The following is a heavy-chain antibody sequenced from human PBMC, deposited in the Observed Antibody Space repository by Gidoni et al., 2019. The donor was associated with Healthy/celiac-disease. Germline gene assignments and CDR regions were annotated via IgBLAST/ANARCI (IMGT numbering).Heavy chain of an antibody. CDR3: ARDLTGIQLWFFDY. J-gene: IGHJ4*02. V-gene: IGHV6-1*01. CDR2: TDYRSKWYN. D-gene: IGHD5-18*01. CDR1: GASVSRTSAA. Sequence: VQLQQSGPGLVKPSQTLSLTCAISGASVSRTSAAWNWIRQSPSRGLEWLGRTDYRSKWYNDYAVSVKSRITINPDTSKNQFSLQLNSVTPEDTAVYYWARDLTGIQLWFFDYWGQGTLVTVSS.